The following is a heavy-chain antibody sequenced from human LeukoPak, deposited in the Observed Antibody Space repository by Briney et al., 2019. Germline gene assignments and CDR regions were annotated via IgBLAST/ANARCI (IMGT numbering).Heavy chain of an antibody. CDR2: IKSKTDGGTT. D-gene: IGHD2-2*01. J-gene: IGHJ4*02. CDR1: GFTFSNAW. CDR3: TTAIIVVVPAAMGRLYYSDY. Sequence: GGSLRLSCAASGFTFSNAWMSWVRQAPGKGLEWVGRIKSKTDGGTTDYAAPVKGRFTISRDDSKNTLYLQMNSLKTEDTAVYYCTTAIIVVVPAAMGRLYYSDYWGQGTLVTVSS. V-gene: IGHV3-15*01.